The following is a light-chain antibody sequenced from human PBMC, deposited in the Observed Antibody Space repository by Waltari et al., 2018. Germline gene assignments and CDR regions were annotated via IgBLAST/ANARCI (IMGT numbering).Light chain of an antibody. J-gene: IGKJ1*01. CDR2: WAS. V-gene: IGKV4-1*01. CDR1: QSVLYSSNNKNY. Sequence: DIGMTQSPDSLAGSLGGRATINCKSSQSVLYSSNNKNYLAWYQQKPGQPPKLLIYWASTRESGVPDRFSGSGSGTDFTLTISSLQAEDVAVYYCQQYYSTPTFGQGTKVEIK. CDR3: QQYYSTPT.